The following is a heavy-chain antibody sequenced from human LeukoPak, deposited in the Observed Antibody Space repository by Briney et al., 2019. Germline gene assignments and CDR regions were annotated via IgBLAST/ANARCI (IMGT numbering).Heavy chain of an antibody. Sequence: SETLSLTCAVYGGSFSGYYWSWIRQPPGKGLEWIGSIYYSGSTYYNPSLKSRVTISVDTSKNQFSLKLSSVTAADTAVYYCARGPVTGTTGYFQYWGQGTLVTVSS. CDR2: IYYSGST. J-gene: IGHJ1*01. V-gene: IGHV4-34*01. D-gene: IGHD1-14*01. CDR3: ARGPVTGTTGYFQY. CDR1: GGSFSGYY.